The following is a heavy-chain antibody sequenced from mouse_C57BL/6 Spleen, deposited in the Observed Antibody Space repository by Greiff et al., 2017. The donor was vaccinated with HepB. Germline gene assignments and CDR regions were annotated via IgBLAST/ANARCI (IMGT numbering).Heavy chain of an antibody. J-gene: IGHJ1*03. CDR2: ISSGSSTI. D-gene: IGHD2-5*01. CDR3: ARRSYYSNSWYFDV. CDR1: GFTFSDYG. V-gene: IGHV5-17*01. Sequence: EVQVVESGGGLVKPGGSLKLSCAASGFTFSDYGMHWVRQAPEKGLEWVAYISSGSSTIYYADTVKGRFTISRDNAKNTLFLQMTSLRSEDTAMYYCARRSYYSNSWYFDVWGTGTTVTVSS.